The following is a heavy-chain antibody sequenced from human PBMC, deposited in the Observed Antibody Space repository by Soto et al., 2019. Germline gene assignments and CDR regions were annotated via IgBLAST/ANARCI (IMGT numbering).Heavy chain of an antibody. D-gene: IGHD3-16*01. J-gene: IGHJ5*02. V-gene: IGHV4-34*01. CDR2: INHSGST. CDR1: GGSFSGYY. CDR3: AREGGDGFDP. Sequence: KTSETLSLTCAVYGGSFSGYYWSWIRQPPGKGLEWIGEINHSGSTNYNPSLKSRVTISVDTSKNQFSLKLSSVTAADTAVYYCAREGGDGFDPWGQGTPVTV.